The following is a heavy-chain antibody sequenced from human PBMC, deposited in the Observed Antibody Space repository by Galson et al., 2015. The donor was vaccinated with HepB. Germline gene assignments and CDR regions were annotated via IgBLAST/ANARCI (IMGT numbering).Heavy chain of an antibody. CDR1: GFTFSSYA. Sequence: SLRLSCAASGFTFSSYAMHWVRQAPGKGLEWVAVISYDGSNKYYADSVKGRFTISRDNSKNTLYLQMNSLRAEDTAVYYCARDKNLRGIAAASNFDYWGQGTLVTVSS. D-gene: IGHD6-13*01. CDR2: ISYDGSNK. CDR3: ARDKNLRGIAAASNFDY. V-gene: IGHV3-30*04. J-gene: IGHJ4*02.